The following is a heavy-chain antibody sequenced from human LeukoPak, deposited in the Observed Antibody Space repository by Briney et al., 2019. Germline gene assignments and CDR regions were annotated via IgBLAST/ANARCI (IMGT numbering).Heavy chain of an antibody. J-gene: IGHJ4*02. CDR1: GFTFSSYA. CDR2: ISYDGSNK. CDR3: AREEGARFDY. V-gene: IGHV3-30*04. D-gene: IGHD1-26*01. Sequence: GSLRLSCAASGFTFSSYAMHWVRQAPGKGLEWVAVISYDGSNKYYADSVKGRFTISRDNSKNTLYLQMNSLRAEDTAVYYCAREEGARFDYWGQGTLVTVSS.